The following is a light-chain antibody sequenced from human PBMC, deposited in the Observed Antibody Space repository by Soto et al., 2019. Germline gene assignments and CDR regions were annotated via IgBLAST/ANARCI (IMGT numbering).Light chain of an antibody. CDR1: SSDVGGYNY. CDR3: SSYTSSSTVL. Sequence: QSVLTQPASVSGSPGQSITISCTGSSSDVGGYNYVSWHQQHPGKAPKVMIYEVSNRPSGVSNRFSGSKSGNTASLTISGLQAEDEADYYCSSYTSSSTVLFGGGTKLTVL. CDR2: EVS. J-gene: IGLJ2*01. V-gene: IGLV2-14*01.